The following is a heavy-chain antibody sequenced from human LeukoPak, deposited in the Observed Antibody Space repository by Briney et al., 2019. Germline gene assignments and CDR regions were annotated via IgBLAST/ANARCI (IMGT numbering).Heavy chain of an antibody. J-gene: IGHJ4*02. CDR1: GGSISSGGYY. CDR3: TCTFGVVTYYFDY. CDR2: INHGGST. D-gene: IGHD3-3*01. V-gene: IGHV4-30-2*01. Sequence: SQTLSLTCTVSGGSISSGGYYWSWIRQPPGKGLEWIGEINHGGSTNYNPSLKSRVTISVDTSKNQFSLKLSSVTAADTAVYYCTCTFGVVTYYFDYWGQGTLVTVSS.